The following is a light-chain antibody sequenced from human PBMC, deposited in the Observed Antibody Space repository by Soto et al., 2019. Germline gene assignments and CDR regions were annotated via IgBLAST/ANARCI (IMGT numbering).Light chain of an antibody. Sequence: EIVMTQSPATLSVSPGERATLSCSASQSVSSNLAWYQQKPGQAPRLLIYGASTRATGIPARFSGSGSGTEFTLTISSLQSEDFAVYYCQQYNNWPPGTFGGGTKVDIK. CDR3: QQYNNWPPGT. V-gene: IGKV3-15*01. CDR1: QSVSSN. J-gene: IGKJ4*01. CDR2: GAS.